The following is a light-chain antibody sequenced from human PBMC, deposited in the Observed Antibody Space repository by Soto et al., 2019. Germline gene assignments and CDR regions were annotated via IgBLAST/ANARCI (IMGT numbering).Light chain of an antibody. J-gene: IGKJ1*01. V-gene: IGKV1-5*03. Sequence: DIQMTQSPSTLSASVGDRVTITCRASQSISNLLAWYQQKPGKAPYLLIYKASSLQSGVPSRFSGSASGTEFSLTISSLQPDDFASYYCQQYYSYPWMFGQGTKVEIK. CDR3: QQYYSYPWM. CDR2: KAS. CDR1: QSISNL.